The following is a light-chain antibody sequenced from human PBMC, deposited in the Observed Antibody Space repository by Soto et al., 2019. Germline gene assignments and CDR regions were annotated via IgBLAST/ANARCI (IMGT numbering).Light chain of an antibody. V-gene: IGLV2-14*03. Sequence: QSALTQPASVSGSPGQSITISCTGTSSDVGGYNYVSWYQHHPGKAPKLTIYDVSNRPSGVSNRFSGYKSGDTASLTISGLQAEDEADYYCSSYTRGSTLVFGGGTKLTVL. J-gene: IGLJ2*01. CDR1: SSDVGGYNY. CDR2: DVS. CDR3: SSYTRGSTLV.